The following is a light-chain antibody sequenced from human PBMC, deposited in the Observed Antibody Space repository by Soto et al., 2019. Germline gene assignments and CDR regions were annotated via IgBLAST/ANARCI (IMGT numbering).Light chain of an antibody. J-gene: IGKJ1*01. CDR2: GAS. Sequence: ENLLTQSPCTLALSPGERATLSCGASQTVSSTYLAWYQQKPGHAPSLLIYGASSRATGIPDRLSGTVSGTDFTLTISSLEPEDFAVYYCQQRSNWLTFGQGTKVDIK. CDR1: QTVSSTY. CDR3: QQRSNWLT. V-gene: IGKV3D-20*02.